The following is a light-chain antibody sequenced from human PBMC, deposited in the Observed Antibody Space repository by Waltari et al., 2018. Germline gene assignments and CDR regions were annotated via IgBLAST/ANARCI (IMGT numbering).Light chain of an antibody. J-gene: IGKJ3*01. CDR1: QDISIY. CDR2: DAS. Sequence: DIQMTQSPSSLSASVGDRVTITCRASQDISIYLNWYQQKPGKAPKRLIYDASSLQSGVPSRFSGSGSGTVFILTISSLQPEDFATYYCLQYNSAPFTFGPGTNLDIK. CDR3: LQYNSAPFT. V-gene: IGKV1-17*01.